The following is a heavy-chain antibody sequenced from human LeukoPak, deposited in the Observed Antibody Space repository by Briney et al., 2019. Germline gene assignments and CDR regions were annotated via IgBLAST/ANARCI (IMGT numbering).Heavy chain of an antibody. D-gene: IGHD3-22*01. CDR2: ISGSGGST. J-gene: IGHJ4*02. CDR3: ARGSTYYDSSGQVPFDY. V-gene: IGHV3-23*01. CDR1: GFTFSSYA. Sequence: GGSLRLSCAASGFTFSSYAMSWVRQAPGKGLEWVSAISGSGGSTYYADSVKGRFTISRDNSKNSLYLQMNSLRAEDTAVYYCARGSTYYDSSGQVPFDYWGQGTLVTVSS.